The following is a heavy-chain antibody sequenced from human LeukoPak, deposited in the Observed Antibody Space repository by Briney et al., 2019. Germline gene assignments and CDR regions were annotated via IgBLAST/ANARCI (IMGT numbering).Heavy chain of an antibody. CDR1: GFTFSSYE. J-gene: IGHJ6*04. CDR3: AELGITMIGGV. Sequence: PWGSLRLSCAASGFTFSSYEMNWVRQAPGKGLEWVSYISSSGSTIYYADSVKGRFTISRDNAKNSLYLQMNSLRAEATAVYYCAELGITMIGGVWGKGTTVTISS. V-gene: IGHV3-48*03. CDR2: ISSSGSTI. D-gene: IGHD3-10*02.